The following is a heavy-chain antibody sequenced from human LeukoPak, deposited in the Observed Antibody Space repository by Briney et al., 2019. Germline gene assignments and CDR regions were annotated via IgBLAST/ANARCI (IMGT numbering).Heavy chain of an antibody. CDR3: AADVGSVVTAMRH. CDR2: IVVGSGNT. Sequence: GTSVKVSCKASEFTFTSSAVQWVRQARGQRLEWIGWIVVGSGNTNYAQKFQERVTITRDMSTSTAYMELSSLRSEDTAVYYCAADVGSVVTAMRHWGQGTLVTVSS. CDR1: EFTFTSSA. V-gene: IGHV1-58*01. D-gene: IGHD2-21*02. J-gene: IGHJ1*01.